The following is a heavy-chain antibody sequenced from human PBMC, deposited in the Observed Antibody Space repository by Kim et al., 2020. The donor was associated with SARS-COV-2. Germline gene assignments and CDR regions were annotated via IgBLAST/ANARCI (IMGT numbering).Heavy chain of an antibody. D-gene: IGHD6-13*01. V-gene: IGHV3-30*07. CDR3: ARGRAAAGTGGAFDI. Sequence: ESGKGRYTISRDTSKNTLNMQMTSRRAEDTAVYYCARGRAAAGTGGAFDIWGQGTMVTVSS. J-gene: IGHJ3*02.